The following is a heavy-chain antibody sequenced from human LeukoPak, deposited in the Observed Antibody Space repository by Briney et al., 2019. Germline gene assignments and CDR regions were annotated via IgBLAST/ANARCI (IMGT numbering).Heavy chain of an antibody. J-gene: IGHJ4*02. CDR3: ARDISSSWYFDS. CDR2: IYYSGST. D-gene: IGHD6-13*01. Sequence: SETLSLTCAVYGGSFSGYYWSWIRQPPGKGLEWIGYIYYSGSTNYNPSLKSRVTISVDTSKNQFSLKLSSVTAADTAVYYCARDISSSWYFDSWGQGTLVTVSS. CDR1: GGSFSGYY. V-gene: IGHV4-59*01.